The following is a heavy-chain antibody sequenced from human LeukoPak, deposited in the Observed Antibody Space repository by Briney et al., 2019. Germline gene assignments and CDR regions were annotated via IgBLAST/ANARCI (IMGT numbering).Heavy chain of an antibody. V-gene: IGHV1-46*01. D-gene: IGHD3-10*01. CDR1: GYTFASYY. CDR3: AREVPSGRYYNDVGY. CDR2: INPSGGST. J-gene: IGHJ4*02. Sequence: ASVKVSCRASGYTFASYYKHWVRQAPEQGLEWMRIINPSGGSTSYAQKFQGRVTMTRDTSTSTVYMELSSVKSEDTAVDYCAREVPSGRYYNDVGYWGQGTLVTVSS.